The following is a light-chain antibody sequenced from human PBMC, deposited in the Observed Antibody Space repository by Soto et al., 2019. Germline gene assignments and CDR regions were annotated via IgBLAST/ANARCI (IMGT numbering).Light chain of an antibody. CDR2: GAS. V-gene: IGKV3-15*01. J-gene: IGKJ1*01. CDR1: QTVSSN. CDR3: QQYHNWPRT. Sequence: EVVMAQSPATLSVSPGEGATLYCRASQTVSSNLAWYQQKPGQAPRLLIYGASTRATGIPARFSGSGSGTEFTLAISSLQSEDFAVYYCQQYHNWPRTFGQGTKV.